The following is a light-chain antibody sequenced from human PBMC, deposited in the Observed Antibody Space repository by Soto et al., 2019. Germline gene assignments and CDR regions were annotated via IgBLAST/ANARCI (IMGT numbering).Light chain of an antibody. Sequence: DIQMTQSPSTLSASVGDRVTITCRASQSVGYWLAWYQQKPGKAPTFQVYDASNLHSGVPARFSGSGSGSEFTLTISSLQPDDFGTYYCQQYYSSWTFGQGTKVEIK. CDR1: QSVGYW. CDR2: DAS. CDR3: QQYYSSWT. J-gene: IGKJ1*01. V-gene: IGKV1-5*01.